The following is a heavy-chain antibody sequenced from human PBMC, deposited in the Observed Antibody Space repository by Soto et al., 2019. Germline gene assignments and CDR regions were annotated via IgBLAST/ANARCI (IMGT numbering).Heavy chain of an antibody. CDR1: GGSFSGYY. Sequence: SETLSLTCAVYGGSFSGYYWSWIRQPPGKGLEWIGEINHSGSTNYNPSLKSRVTISVDTSKNQFSLKLSSVTAADTAVYYCARGRSYGAYYYYGMDVWGQGTPVTVSS. CDR3: ARGRSYGAYYYYGMDV. D-gene: IGHD5-18*01. V-gene: IGHV4-34*01. CDR2: INHSGST. J-gene: IGHJ6*02.